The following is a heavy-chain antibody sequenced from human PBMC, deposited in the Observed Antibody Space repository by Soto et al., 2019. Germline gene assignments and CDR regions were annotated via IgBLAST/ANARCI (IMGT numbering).Heavy chain of an antibody. V-gene: IGHV4-30-2*01. Sequence: SGAPSLPWAVSGCSIWNGWFSCDWVRQPPGKGLEWIGYIYHSGSTYFNPSLKSRVTMSVDRSTNQFSLKLSSVTAADTAVYYCASRVSDYFDYWGQGTPVTVSS. D-gene: IGHD6-19*01. CDR3: ASRVSDYFDY. CDR2: IYHSGST. J-gene: IGHJ4*02. CDR1: GCSIWNGWFS.